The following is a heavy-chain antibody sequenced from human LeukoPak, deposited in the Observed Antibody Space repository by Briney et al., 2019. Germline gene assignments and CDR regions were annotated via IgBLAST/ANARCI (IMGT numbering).Heavy chain of an antibody. J-gene: IGHJ4*02. V-gene: IGHV1-2*02. CDR3: ARGSPPRRNYDSRGYYSYYFDY. CDR2: INPNSGGT. CDR1: GYTFTGYY. D-gene: IGHD3-22*01. Sequence: ASVKVSYKASGYTFTGYYMHWVRQAPGQGLEWMGWINPNSGGTHYAQKLQGRVTMTTDTSTSTVYMELRSLRSDDTAVYYCARGSPPRRNYDSRGYYSYYFDYWGQGTLVTVSS.